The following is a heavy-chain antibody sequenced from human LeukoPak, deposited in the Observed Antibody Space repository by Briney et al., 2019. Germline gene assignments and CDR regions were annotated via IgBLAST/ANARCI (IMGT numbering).Heavy chain of an antibody. J-gene: IGHJ4*02. CDR2: IYYTGST. D-gene: IGHD1-26*01. CDR1: GGSVSSVGNY. Sequence: PETLSLTCTVSGGSVSSVGNYWSWIRQPPGEGLEWIGYIYYTGSTNYNPSLKSRVTISIDTSKKQFSLKLNSATAADTAVYYCARLSGSYPFDYWGQGTLVTVSS. V-gene: IGHV4-61*08. CDR3: ARLSGSYPFDY.